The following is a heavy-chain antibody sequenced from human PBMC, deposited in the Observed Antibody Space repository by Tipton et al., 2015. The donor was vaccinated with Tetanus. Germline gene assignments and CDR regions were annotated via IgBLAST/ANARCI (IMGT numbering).Heavy chain of an antibody. CDR1: GGSISSYY. V-gene: IGHV4-59*01. J-gene: IGHJ3*02. CDR2: VHYSGST. Sequence: TMSLTCTVSGGSISSYYWTWIRQPPGRGLEWIGYVHYSGSTNYSPSLRSRVTFSVDTSKNQFSLKLSSVTAADTAVYYCARIGWLQQNKPAFDIWGQGTVVTVSS. D-gene: IGHD6-19*01. CDR3: ARIGWLQQNKPAFDI.